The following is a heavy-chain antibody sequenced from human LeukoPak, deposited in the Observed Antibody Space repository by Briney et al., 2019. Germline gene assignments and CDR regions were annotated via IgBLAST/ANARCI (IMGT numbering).Heavy chain of an antibody. J-gene: IGHJ6*03. D-gene: IGHD3-10*01. CDR1: GGPISSGSYY. Sequence: SETLSLTCTVSGGPISSGSYYWSWIRQPAGKGLEWVGRIYTSGSTNYNPSLKSRVTISLDTSKNQFSLKLSSVTAADSAVYYCAREVGFGYFYYYMDVWGKGTTVTVSS. CDR3: AREVGFGYFYYYMDV. V-gene: IGHV4-61*02. CDR2: IYTSGST.